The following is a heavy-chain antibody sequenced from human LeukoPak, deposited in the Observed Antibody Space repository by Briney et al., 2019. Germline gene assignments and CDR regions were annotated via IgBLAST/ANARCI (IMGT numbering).Heavy chain of an antibody. CDR2: TYYRSKWFN. J-gene: IGHJ5*02. CDR1: GDSVSSNSAA. V-gene: IGHV6-1*01. D-gene: IGHD6-13*01. CDR3: ARDLSGAASGPMNWFDP. Sequence: TLSLTCAISGDSVSSNSAAWNWIRQSPSRGLEWLGRTYYRSKWFNDYAVSVKSRITISPDTSKDQFSLQLNSVTPEDTAVYYCARDLSGAASGPMNWFDPWGQGSLVTVSS.